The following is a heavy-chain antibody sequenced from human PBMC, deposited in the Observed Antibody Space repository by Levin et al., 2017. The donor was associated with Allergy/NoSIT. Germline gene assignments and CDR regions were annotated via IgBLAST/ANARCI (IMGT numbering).Heavy chain of an antibody. CDR2: MRYTGDTT. Sequence: GGSLRLSCAASGFTFSSYTMTWVRQAPGKGLEWVSAMRYTGDTTYYADSVKGRFTISRDSSKDTLFLQMNSLRAEDTAVYYCAKGLDSGSPYRAFDMWGQGTMVTVSS. D-gene: IGHD1-26*01. J-gene: IGHJ3*02. V-gene: IGHV3-23*01. CDR1: GFTFSSYT. CDR3: AKGLDSGSPYRAFDM.